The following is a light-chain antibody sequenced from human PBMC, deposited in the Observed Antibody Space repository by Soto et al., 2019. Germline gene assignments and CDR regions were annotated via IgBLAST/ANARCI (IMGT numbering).Light chain of an antibody. CDR1: ESIGTN. Sequence: EIVVTQSPATLSVSPCERATLSCGASESIGTNLAWYQQKPGQAPRLLIYDASNRATGIPARFSGSGSGTDFTLTISSLEPEDFAVYYCQQRSNWPQVTFGGGTKVDIK. V-gene: IGKV3-11*01. CDR3: QQRSNWPQVT. J-gene: IGKJ4*01. CDR2: DAS.